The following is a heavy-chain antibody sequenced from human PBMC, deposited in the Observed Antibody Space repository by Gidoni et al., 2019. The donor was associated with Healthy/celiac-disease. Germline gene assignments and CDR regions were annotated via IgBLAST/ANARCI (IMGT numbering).Heavy chain of an antibody. CDR3: ARGIAARSFDY. D-gene: IGHD6-6*01. J-gene: IGHJ4*02. V-gene: IGHV4-59*01. CDR2: IYYSGST. CDR1: GGSISSYY. Sequence: VQLQESGPGLVKPSETLSLTCPVPGGSISSYYWSWIRQPPGKGLEWIGYIYYSGSTNYNPSLKSRVTISVDTSKNQFSLKLSSVTAADTAVYYCARGIAARSFDYWGQGTLVTVSS.